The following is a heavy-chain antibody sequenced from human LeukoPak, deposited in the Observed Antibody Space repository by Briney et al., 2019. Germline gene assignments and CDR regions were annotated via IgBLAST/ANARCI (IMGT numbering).Heavy chain of an antibody. CDR1: GYTLTNYG. J-gene: IGHJ1*01. CDR3: ARVPLHDSIGHYYQH. D-gene: IGHD3-22*01. Sequence: ASVTVSCKTSGYTLTNYGMHWVRQAPGQRLEWMGWINGGNGNAKYSQNFQGRVTIIRDTSASTAYMELSSLRSEDTAVYYCARVPLHDSIGHYYQHWGQGTLVTVSS. V-gene: IGHV1-3*01. CDR2: INGGNGNA.